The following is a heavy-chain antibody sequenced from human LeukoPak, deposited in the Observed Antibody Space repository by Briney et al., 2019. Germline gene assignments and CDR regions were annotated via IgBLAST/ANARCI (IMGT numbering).Heavy chain of an antibody. V-gene: IGHV3-23*05. CDR3: AKRVLLGVPVAGRDY. D-gene: IGHD6-19*01. CDR1: GFTFSTYC. CDR2: IGSSNSDT. Sequence: GGSLRLSCAASGFTFSTYCMSWVCQAPGKGLEWLSTIGSSNSDTYYRDSVKGRFTVSRDNSKNTLYLQMNSLRVEDTAVYHCAKRVLLGVPVAGRDYWGQGTLVTVSS. J-gene: IGHJ4*02.